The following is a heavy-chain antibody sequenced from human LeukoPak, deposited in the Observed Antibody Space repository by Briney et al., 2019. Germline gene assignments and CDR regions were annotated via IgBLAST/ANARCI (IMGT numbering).Heavy chain of an antibody. CDR2: IYYSGST. J-gene: IGHJ4*02. V-gene: IGHV4-59*08. Sequence: SETLSLTCTVSGGSISSYYWSWIRQPPGKGLEWIGYIYYSGSTNYNPSLKSRVTISVDTSKNQFSLKLSSVTAADTAVYYCARRTAMAYFDYWGQGTLVAVSS. D-gene: IGHD5-18*01. CDR1: GGSISSYY. CDR3: ARRTAMAYFDY.